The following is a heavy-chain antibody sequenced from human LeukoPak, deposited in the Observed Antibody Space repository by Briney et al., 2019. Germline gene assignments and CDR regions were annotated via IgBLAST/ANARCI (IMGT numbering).Heavy chain of an antibody. Sequence: ASVKVSFKATSRISWVRQAPGQGLEWMGWIGTYGGDTYYAQKFQGRITVTTDTSTSTVYMELRNLRSDDTAVYYCARDLWNFYDDSGYNRDFDSWGQGTLVTVSS. CDR3: ARDLWNFYDDSGYNRDFDS. J-gene: IGHJ5*01. CDR2: IGTYGGDT. CDR1: TSR. D-gene: IGHD3-22*01. V-gene: IGHV1-18*01.